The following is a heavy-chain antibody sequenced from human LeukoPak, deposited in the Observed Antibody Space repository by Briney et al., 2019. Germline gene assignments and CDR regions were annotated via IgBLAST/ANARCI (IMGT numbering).Heavy chain of an antibody. V-gene: IGHV3-23*01. CDR2: MSYSGSST. D-gene: IGHD6-6*01. CDR1: GFTFSSYA. CDR3: AKDRSSSFSGFLEY. Sequence: QPGGSLRLSCAASGFTFSSYAMNWVRQAPGKWLEWVSAMSYSGSSTYYADSVKGRFTISRDNSKNTLYLQMNSLRAEDTAVYYCAKDRSSSFSGFLEYWGQGTMVTVSS. J-gene: IGHJ4*02.